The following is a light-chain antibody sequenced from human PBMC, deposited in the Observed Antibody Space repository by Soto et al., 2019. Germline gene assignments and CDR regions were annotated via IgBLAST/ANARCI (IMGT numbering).Light chain of an antibody. CDR3: SSWDDSLDGPV. J-gene: IGLJ3*02. CDR1: YSNIGSNF. Sequence: QSVLPQPPSASATPGQTVTISCSGRYSNIGSNFVSWYQGLPGTAPKLPVYSSYQRPSGDPDRLLGPKSGTSASLTISGLQSEDEADYFCSSWDDSLDGPVFGGGT. V-gene: IGLV1-44*01. CDR2: SSY.